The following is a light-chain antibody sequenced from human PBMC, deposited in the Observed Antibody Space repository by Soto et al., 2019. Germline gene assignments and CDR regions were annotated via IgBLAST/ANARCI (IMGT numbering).Light chain of an antibody. V-gene: IGKV3-15*01. Sequence: EIVMTQSPATLSVSPGERATLSCRASQSVGSNLAWYQQRPGQAPRLLIYDASTRATGIPARFSGSGSGTEFTLTISGLQSEDFAVYYCQQFYNWPPWTFGQGTRVEIK. J-gene: IGKJ1*01. CDR1: QSVGSN. CDR2: DAS. CDR3: QQFYNWPPWT.